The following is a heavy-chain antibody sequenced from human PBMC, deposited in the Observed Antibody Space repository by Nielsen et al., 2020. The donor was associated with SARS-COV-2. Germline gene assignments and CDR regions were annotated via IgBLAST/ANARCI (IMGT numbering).Heavy chain of an antibody. CDR2: ISAYNGNT. CDR1: GYTFTSYG. Sequence: ASVKVSCKASGYTFTSYGISWVRQAPGQGLEWMGWISAYNGNTNYAQKFQGRVTMTRDTSISTAYMELSRLRSDDTAVYYCARDLVGATRDYWGQGTLVTVSS. V-gene: IGHV1-18*01. J-gene: IGHJ4*02. CDR3: ARDLVGATRDY. D-gene: IGHD1-26*01.